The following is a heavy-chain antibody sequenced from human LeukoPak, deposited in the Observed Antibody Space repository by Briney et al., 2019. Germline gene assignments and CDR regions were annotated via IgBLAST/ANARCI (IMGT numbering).Heavy chain of an antibody. CDR2: INPNSGGT. Sequence: ASVTVSCKASGYTLTDYYMHWVRQAPGQGLEWMGRINPNSGGTNYAQKFQGRVTMTRDTSISTVYMELSRLRSDDTAVYYCARVGYYESSGYYEYWGQGTLVTVSS. CDR1: GYTLTDYY. D-gene: IGHD3-22*01. V-gene: IGHV1-2*06. CDR3: ARVGYYESSGYYEY. J-gene: IGHJ4*02.